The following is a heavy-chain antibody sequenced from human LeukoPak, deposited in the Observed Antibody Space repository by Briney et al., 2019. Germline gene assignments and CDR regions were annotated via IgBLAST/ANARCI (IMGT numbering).Heavy chain of an antibody. CDR1: GFTFGDYA. D-gene: IGHD3-16*01. CDR2: IRSKAYGGTT. V-gene: IGHV3-49*04. CDR3: TRWSFPLNYDYVWGPDAFDI. J-gene: IGHJ3*02. Sequence: GGSLRLSCTASGFTFGDYAMSWVRQAPGKGLEWVGFIRSKAYGGTTEYAESVKGRFTISRDDFTSIAYLQMNSLKTEDTAVYYCTRWSFPLNYDYVWGPDAFDIWGQGTMVTVSS.